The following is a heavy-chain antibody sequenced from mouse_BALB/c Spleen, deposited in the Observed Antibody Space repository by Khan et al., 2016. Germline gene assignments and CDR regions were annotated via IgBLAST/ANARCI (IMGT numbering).Heavy chain of an antibody. CDR2: ISYDGSN. CDR3: ATYGNYEGFAY. Sequence: EVQLLESGPGLVKPSQSLSLTCSVTGYSITSGYYWNWIRQFPGNKLEWMGYISYDGSNNYNPSLKNRISITRDTSKNQFFLKLNSVTTEDTATYCCATYGNYEGFAYWGQGTLVTVSA. D-gene: IGHD2-1*01. V-gene: IGHV3-6*02. J-gene: IGHJ3*01. CDR1: GYSITSGYY.